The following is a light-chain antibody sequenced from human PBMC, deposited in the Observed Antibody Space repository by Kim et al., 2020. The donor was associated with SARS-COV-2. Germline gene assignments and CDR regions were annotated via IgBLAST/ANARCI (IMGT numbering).Light chain of an antibody. CDR3: QQLDSYPPA. CDR2: AAS. Sequence: ASVGDRITIPCRASQGISSYLAWYQQKPGRAPKLLIYAASTLQSGVTSRFSGSGSGTDFTLTISSLQPEDFATYYCQQLDSYPPAFGPGTKVDIK. CDR1: QGISSY. J-gene: IGKJ3*01. V-gene: IGKV1-9*01.